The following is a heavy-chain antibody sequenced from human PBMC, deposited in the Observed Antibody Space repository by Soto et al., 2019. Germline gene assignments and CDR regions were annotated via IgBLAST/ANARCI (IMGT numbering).Heavy chain of an antibody. D-gene: IGHD3-10*01. CDR1: GFTFSRFS. Sequence: EVQLLESGGDLVQPGGSLRVSCAASGFTFSRFSMSWVRQAPGKGLEWVSSISGSGRNTYYADSVKGRFIISRDNSKNTLFLQMNSLRAEDTAVYYGAKVGPLDSSDMHLWSAFDYWGQGAPVTVSS. CDR2: ISGSGRNT. CDR3: AKVGPLDSSDMHLWSAFDY. V-gene: IGHV3-23*01. J-gene: IGHJ4*02.